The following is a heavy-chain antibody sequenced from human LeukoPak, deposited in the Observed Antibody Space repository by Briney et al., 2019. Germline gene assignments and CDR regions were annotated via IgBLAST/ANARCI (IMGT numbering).Heavy chain of an antibody. CDR1: GFTFSSYA. J-gene: IGHJ4*02. Sequence: GGSLRLSCAASGFTFSSYAMSWVRQAPGKGLEWVSAISGSGGSTYYADSVKGRFTISRDNAKNLVYLQMISLRAEDTAVYHCGRFGYVAGVDLWGQGTLVTVSS. CDR3: GRFGYVAGVDL. CDR2: ISGSGGST. D-gene: IGHD6-19*01. V-gene: IGHV3-23*01.